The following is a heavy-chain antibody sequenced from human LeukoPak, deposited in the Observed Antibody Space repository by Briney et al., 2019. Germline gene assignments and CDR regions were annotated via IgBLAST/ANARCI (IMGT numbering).Heavy chain of an antibody. J-gene: IGHJ4*02. V-gene: IGHV4-59*01. D-gene: IGHD6-13*01. CDR1: GGSISSYY. CDR2: IYYSGSA. Sequence: PSETLSLTCTVSGGSISSYYWSWIRQPPGKGLEWIGYIYYSGSANYHPSLKSRVTISVDASKNRFSLRLSSVTAADTAVYYCARVTGYMVEDYFDYWGQGTLVTVSS. CDR3: ARVTGYMVEDYFDY.